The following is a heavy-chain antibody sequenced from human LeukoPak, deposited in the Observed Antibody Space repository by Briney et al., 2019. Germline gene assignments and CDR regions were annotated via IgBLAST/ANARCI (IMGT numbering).Heavy chain of an antibody. CDR2: IYASGST. CDR1: GRSISSYY. V-gene: IGHV4-4*07. Sequence: SETLSLTCTVSGRSISSYYWSWIRQPAGKGLEWIGRIYASGSTNYNPSLKSRVTMSVDTSKNQFSLKLSSVTAADTAVYYCARGYYDILTGYYHFDYWGQGTLVTVSS. D-gene: IGHD3-9*01. J-gene: IGHJ4*02. CDR3: ARGYYDILTGYYHFDY.